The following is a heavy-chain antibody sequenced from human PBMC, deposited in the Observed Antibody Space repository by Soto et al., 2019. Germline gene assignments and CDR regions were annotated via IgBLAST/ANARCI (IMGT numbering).Heavy chain of an antibody. J-gene: IGHJ6*03. Sequence: GGSLRLSCAASGFTFSSYGMTWVRQAPGKGLEWVSDIDGDGGFTYFADSVKGRFTISRDNSKNTLYLQMNSLRAEDTAVYYCAKEGYDFWSGYGRYYYYYYMDVWGKGTTVTVSS. D-gene: IGHD3-3*01. V-gene: IGHV3-23*01. CDR1: GFTFSSYG. CDR2: IDGDGGFT. CDR3: AKEGYDFWSGYGRYYYYYYMDV.